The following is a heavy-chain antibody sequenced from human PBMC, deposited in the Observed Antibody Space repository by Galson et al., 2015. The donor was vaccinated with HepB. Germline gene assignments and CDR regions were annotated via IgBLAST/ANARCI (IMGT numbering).Heavy chain of an antibody. J-gene: IGHJ4*02. V-gene: IGHV3-23*01. D-gene: IGHD2-15*01. Sequence: SLRLSCAASGFTFSSSAMSWVRQAPGRGLEWVSAISGSGVNTYYADSVKGRFTISRDNSKNTVYLQMNSLRADDTALYYCAIDRGDFCSGGGCFIDYGAQGPLVTVSS. CDR3: AIDRGDFCSGGGCFIDY. CDR2: ISGSGVNT. CDR1: GFTFSSSA.